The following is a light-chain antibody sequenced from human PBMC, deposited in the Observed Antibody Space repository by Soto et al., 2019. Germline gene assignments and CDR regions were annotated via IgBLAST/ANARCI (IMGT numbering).Light chain of an antibody. CDR3: CSYAGNGAWV. V-gene: IGLV2-14*01. CDR2: EVS. Sequence: QSALTQPASVSGSPGQSITISCTATTSDVGGFDSVSWYQQHPGTAPRVIIYEVSNRPSGVSYRFSGSKSGNTASLTISGLQAEDEGDFYCCSYAGNGAWVFGGGTKLTVL. J-gene: IGLJ3*02. CDR1: TSDVGGFDS.